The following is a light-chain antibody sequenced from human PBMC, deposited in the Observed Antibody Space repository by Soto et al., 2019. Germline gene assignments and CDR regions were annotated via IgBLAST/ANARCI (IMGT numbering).Light chain of an antibody. Sequence: QSALTQPPSASGSPGQSATISCTGTSSDVGDYNFVSWYQQHPGKAPKLIIYAVTKRPSGVPDRFSGSKSGNTASLTVSGLQTDDEADYYCSSFAGSNTLVFGGGTKLTVL. J-gene: IGLJ3*02. CDR1: SSDVGDYNF. CDR3: SSFAGSNTLV. V-gene: IGLV2-8*01. CDR2: AVT.